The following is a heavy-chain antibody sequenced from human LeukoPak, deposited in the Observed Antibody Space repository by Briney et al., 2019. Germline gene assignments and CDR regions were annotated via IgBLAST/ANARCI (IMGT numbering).Heavy chain of an antibody. CDR2: INPNSGGT. CDR3: AKDINPYQLHAVDY. CDR1: GYTFTGYY. D-gene: IGHD2-2*01. Sequence: ASVKVSCKASGYTFTGYYMHWVRQAPGQGLEWMGWINPNSGGTNYAQKFQGRVTMTRDTSISTAYMELSRLRSDDTAVYYCAKDINPYQLHAVDYWGQGTLVTVSS. V-gene: IGHV1-2*02. J-gene: IGHJ4*02.